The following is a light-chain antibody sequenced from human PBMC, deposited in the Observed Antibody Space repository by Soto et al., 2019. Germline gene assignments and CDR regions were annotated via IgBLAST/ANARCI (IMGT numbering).Light chain of an antibody. CDR2: EGS. CDR3: CSFAGTGTQYV. CDR1: SSNIGSYNL. V-gene: IGLV2-23*01. Sequence: SALTQPAAVSGSLGQSITISCTGTSSNIGSYNLVSWYQHQPGKAPKIIIFEGSKRPSGVSNRFSGSRSGNTASLTISGLQAEDEADYYCCSFAGTGTQYVFGSGTKVTVL. J-gene: IGLJ1*01.